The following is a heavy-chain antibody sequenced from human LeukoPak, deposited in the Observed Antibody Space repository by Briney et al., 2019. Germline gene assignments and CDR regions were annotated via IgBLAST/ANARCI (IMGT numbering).Heavy chain of an antibody. CDR2: ISYDGSNK. Sequence: PGGSLRLSCAASGFTFSSYGMHWVRQAPGKGLEWVAVISYDGSNKYYADSVKGRFTISRDNSKNTLYLQMNSLRAEDTAVYYCAKAHFDYWGKGTLVTVSS. CDR1: GFTFSSYG. CDR3: AKAHFDY. V-gene: IGHV3-30*18. J-gene: IGHJ4*02.